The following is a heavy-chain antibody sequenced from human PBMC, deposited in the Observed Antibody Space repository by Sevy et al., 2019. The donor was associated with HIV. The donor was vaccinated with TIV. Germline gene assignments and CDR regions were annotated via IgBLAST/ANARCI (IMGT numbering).Heavy chain of an antibody. CDR3: VIPFSGGGGGY. CDR2: ISYDGFNK. D-gene: IGHD2-21*01. J-gene: IGHJ4*02. CDR1: GFTFSTYA. Sequence: GGSLRLSCAGSGFTFSTYAMHWVRQTPGRGLEWVSTISYDGFNKYYRDSVKGRFAISRDNSKNTQYLQMNSLRVEDTAVYYCVIPFSGGGGGYWGQGTLVTVSS. V-gene: IGHV3-30*09.